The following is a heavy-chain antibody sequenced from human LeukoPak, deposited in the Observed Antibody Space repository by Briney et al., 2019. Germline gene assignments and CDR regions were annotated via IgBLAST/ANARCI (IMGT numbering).Heavy chain of an antibody. V-gene: IGHV5-51*01. CDR1: GSRFTSYW. Sequence: GAPLKISCKGSGSRFTSYWIGGVRQMPGKGLEWMGIIYPDDSDTKYSPSFQGQVTISADKSISTAYLQWSSLKASDTAMYYCARLAFCTNAVCFSNYYYSMDVWGRGTTVTVSS. CDR2: IYPDDSDT. D-gene: IGHD2-8*01. J-gene: IGHJ6*03. CDR3: ARLAFCTNAVCFSNYYYSMDV.